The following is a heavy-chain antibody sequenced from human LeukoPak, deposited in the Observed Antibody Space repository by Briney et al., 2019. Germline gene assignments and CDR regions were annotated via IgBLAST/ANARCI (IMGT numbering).Heavy chain of an antibody. D-gene: IGHD2-15*01. J-gene: IGHJ5*02. Sequence: ASVKVSCKASGYTFTGYYMHWVRQAPGQGLEWMGWINPNSGGTNYAQKFQGRVTMTRDTSISTAYMELSRLRSDDTAAYYCARVGYCSGGSCYNWFDPWGQGTLVTVSS. V-gene: IGHV1-2*02. CDR1: GYTFTGYY. CDR3: ARVGYCSGGSCYNWFDP. CDR2: INPNSGGT.